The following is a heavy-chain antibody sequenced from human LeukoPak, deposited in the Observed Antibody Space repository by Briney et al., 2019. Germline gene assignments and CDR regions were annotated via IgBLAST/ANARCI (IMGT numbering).Heavy chain of an antibody. CDR2: IIWNGGST. CDR3: AGGVMVRGPLTYFDL. D-gene: IGHD3-10*01. Sequence: PGGSMRLSCAAYGFSFDDYGMSWVSQVAGRWLEWDSCIIWNGGSTGYGDSLKGLFTISRANAKTSLYLQMNSLRAEDTALYHCAGGVMVRGPLTYFDLWGRGTLVTVSS. CDR1: GFSFDDYG. V-gene: IGHV3-20*01. J-gene: IGHJ2*01.